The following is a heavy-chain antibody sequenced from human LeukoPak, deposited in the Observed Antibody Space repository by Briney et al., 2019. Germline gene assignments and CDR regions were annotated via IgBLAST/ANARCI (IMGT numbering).Heavy chain of an antibody. CDR2: MNWNGDST. CDR1: GFIFGDYV. Sequence: GGSLRLSCAASGFIFGDYVMNWVRHAPGKGMEWVCGMNWNGDSTVYADSVKGRLTISRDNAKTSLYLQMNSLRVEDTALYYRARRTYNDYWGQGTLVTVSS. J-gene: IGHJ4*02. V-gene: IGHV3-20*04. CDR3: ARRTYNDY. D-gene: IGHD1-14*01.